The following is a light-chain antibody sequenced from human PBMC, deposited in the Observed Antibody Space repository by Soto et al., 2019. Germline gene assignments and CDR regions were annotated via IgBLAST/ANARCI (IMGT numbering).Light chain of an antibody. CDR2: AAS. Sequence: DIQMTQSPSSLSASVGDRVTITCRASQSISSYLNWYQQKPGKAPKLLIYAASSLQSGVPSSFSGSGSGTDFTLTISSLQPEDFATYYCQQSYSHPGTFGQGTKVEIK. V-gene: IGKV1-39*01. CDR1: QSISSY. CDR3: QQSYSHPGT. J-gene: IGKJ1*01.